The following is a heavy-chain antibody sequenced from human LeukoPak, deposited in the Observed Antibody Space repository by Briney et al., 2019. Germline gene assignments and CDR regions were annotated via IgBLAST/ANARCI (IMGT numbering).Heavy chain of an antibody. CDR2: IYPGDSDT. CDR3: ARRDCSSTSCYVGEAFDI. D-gene: IGHD2-2*01. CDR1: GYSFTSYW. J-gene: IGHJ3*02. Sequence: GESLKISCKASGYSFTSYWIGWVRQMPGKGLEWMGMIYPGDSDTRYSPSFQGQVTISANKSISTAYLQWRSLKASDTAMYYCARRDCSSTSCYVGEAFDICGEGTMVTVSS. V-gene: IGHV5-51*01.